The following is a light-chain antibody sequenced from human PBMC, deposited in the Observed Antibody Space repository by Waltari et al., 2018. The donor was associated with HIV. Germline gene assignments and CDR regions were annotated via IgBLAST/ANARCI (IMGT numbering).Light chain of an antibody. CDR1: TTLIGRSNY. CDR3: ASYLNFGSLV. Sequence: QSALTQPASVSGPPGQSVTIPFPRATTLIGRSNYVPRFQLRPGAAPKLFIFHVLFRPTGISSRFSGSKSGNTASLTISGLQAEDEADFYCASYLNFGSLVFGGGTKLTVL. CDR2: HVL. V-gene: IGLV2-14*03. J-gene: IGLJ3*02.